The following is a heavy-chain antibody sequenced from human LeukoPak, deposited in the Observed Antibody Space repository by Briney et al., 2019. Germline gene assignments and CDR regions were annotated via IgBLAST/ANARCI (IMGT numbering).Heavy chain of an antibody. V-gene: IGHV3-11*04. CDR3: ASSNYYDSSGYYYAPLVDY. CDR2: ISSSGSTI. D-gene: IGHD3-22*01. CDR1: GFTFSDYY. J-gene: IGHJ4*02. Sequence: GGSLRLSCAASGFTFSDYYMRWIRQAPGKGLEWVSYISSSGSTIYYAASVKGRFTISRDNAKNSLYLQMNSLRAEDTAVYYCASSNYYDSSGYYYAPLVDYWGQGTLVTVSS.